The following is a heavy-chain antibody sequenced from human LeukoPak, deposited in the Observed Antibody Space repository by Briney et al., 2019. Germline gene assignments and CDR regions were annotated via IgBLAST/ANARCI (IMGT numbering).Heavy chain of an antibody. CDR1: GYTFTGYY. Sequence: GASVKVSCKASGYTFTGYYMHWVRQAPGQGLEWMGRINPNSGGTNYAQKFQGRVTMTRDTSISTAYMELSRLRSDDTAVYYCARAPYYYDSSATPHFDYWGQGTLVTVSS. J-gene: IGHJ4*02. D-gene: IGHD3-22*01. CDR2: INPNSGGT. V-gene: IGHV1-2*06. CDR3: ARAPYYYDSSATPHFDY.